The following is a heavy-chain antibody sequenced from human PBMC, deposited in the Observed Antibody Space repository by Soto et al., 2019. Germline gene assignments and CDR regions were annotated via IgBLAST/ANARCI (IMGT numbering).Heavy chain of an antibody. CDR2: INAGNGNT. J-gene: IGHJ4*02. CDR3: ARSGSSSWYVLYYFDY. V-gene: IGHV1-3*01. D-gene: IGHD6-13*01. CDR1: GYTFTSYA. Sequence: QVQLVQSGAEVKKPGASVKVSCKASGYTFTSYAMHWVRQAPGQRLEWMGWINAGNGNTKYSQKFQVRVTITRDTSASTAHMELSSLRSEDTAVYYCARSGSSSWYVLYYFDYWGQGTLVTVSS.